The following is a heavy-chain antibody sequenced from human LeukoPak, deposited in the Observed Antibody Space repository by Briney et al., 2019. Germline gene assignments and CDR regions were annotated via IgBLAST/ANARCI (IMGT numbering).Heavy chain of an antibody. D-gene: IGHD4-23*01. CDR3: ARAYYGGKYYYYGMDV. Sequence: ASVKVSCKASGYTFTSYYTHWVRQAPGQGLEWMGILNPSGGSTSYAQKFQGRVTMTRDTSTSTVYMELSSLRSEDTAVYYCARAYYGGKYYYYGMDVWGQGTTVTVSS. CDR1: GYTFTSYY. CDR2: LNPSGGST. V-gene: IGHV1-46*01. J-gene: IGHJ6*02.